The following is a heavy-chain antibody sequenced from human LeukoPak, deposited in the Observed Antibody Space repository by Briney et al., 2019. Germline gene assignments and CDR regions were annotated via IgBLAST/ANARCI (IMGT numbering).Heavy chain of an antibody. Sequence: PGGSLRLSCAASGFTFSSYSMNWVRQAPGKGLEWVSSISSSSSYIYYADSVKGRFTISRDNAKNLLYLQMNSLRAEDTAVYYCARSIAVAGTSFDYWGQGTLVTVSS. CDR1: GFTFSSYS. CDR2: ISSSSSYI. V-gene: IGHV3-21*01. CDR3: ARSIAVAGTSFDY. D-gene: IGHD6-19*01. J-gene: IGHJ4*02.